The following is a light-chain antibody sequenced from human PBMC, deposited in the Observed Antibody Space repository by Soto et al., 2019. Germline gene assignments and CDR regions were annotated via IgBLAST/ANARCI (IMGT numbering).Light chain of an antibody. J-gene: IGLJ3*02. Sequence: QSVLSQPPSASGTPGQGVTFSCSGSNSNIGSHTVNWYQQLPRTAPKLLIYNYNQRPSGVPDRFSGSKSGTSASLAISGLQSEDEADYFCAAWDDSLNAWVFGGGTQLTVL. V-gene: IGLV1-44*01. CDR3: AAWDDSLNAWV. CDR2: NYN. CDR1: NSNIGSHT.